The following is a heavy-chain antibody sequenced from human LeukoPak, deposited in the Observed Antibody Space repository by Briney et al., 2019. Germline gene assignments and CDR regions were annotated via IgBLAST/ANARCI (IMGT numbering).Heavy chain of an antibody. CDR3: VRAVTHDPIAVAGRLDY. V-gene: IGHV4-34*01. D-gene: IGHD6-19*01. Sequence: SETLSLTCAVYGGSFSGYYWSWIRQPPGKGLEWIGEINHSGSTNYNPSLKSRVTISVDTSKNQFSLKLSSVTAADTAVYYCVRAVTHDPIAVAGRLDYWGQGTLVTVSS. CDR1: GGSFSGYY. J-gene: IGHJ4*02. CDR2: INHSGST.